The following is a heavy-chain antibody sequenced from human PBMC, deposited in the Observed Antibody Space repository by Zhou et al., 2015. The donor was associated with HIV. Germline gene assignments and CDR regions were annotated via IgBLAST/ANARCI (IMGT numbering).Heavy chain of an antibody. D-gene: IGHD2-2*01. V-gene: IGHV3-21*01. CDR1: GFTFSSYG. CDR3: ARVGEYCTSTSCYFDY. CDR2: ISSGSDYI. J-gene: IGHJ4*02. Sequence: EVQLVESGGRPGQGGGGSLRLSCAASGFTFSSYGVYWVRQAPGKGLEWVSFISSGSDYIYYGDSVKGRFTISRDNAKRSLYLQMNSLRAEDTAMYYCARVGEYCTSTSCYFDYWGQGSLVTVSS.